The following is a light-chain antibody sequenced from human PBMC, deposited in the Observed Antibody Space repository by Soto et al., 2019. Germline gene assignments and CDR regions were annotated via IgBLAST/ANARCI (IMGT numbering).Light chain of an antibody. Sequence: QSVLTQPPSASGTPGQRVTISCSGSSSNIGSNTVNWYQQLPGTAPKVLMYSNDQRPSGVPDRFSGSKSGTSASLAISGLQSGDEADYYCAAWDGSLSAWVFGGGTEVTVL. CDR3: AAWDGSLSAWV. J-gene: IGLJ3*02. V-gene: IGLV1-44*01. CDR2: SND. CDR1: SSNIGSNT.